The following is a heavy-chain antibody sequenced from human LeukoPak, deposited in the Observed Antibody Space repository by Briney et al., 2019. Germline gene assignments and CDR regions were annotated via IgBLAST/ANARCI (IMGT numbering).Heavy chain of an antibody. CDR2: IKSKTDGGTT. Sequence: WIRQSPGKGLEWVGRIKSKTDGGTTDYAAPVKGRFTISRDDSKNTLYLQMNSLKTEDTAVYYCTTDWRGSYYVADAFDIWGQGTMVTVSS. V-gene: IGHV3-15*01. J-gene: IGHJ3*02. CDR3: TTDWRGSYYVADAFDI. D-gene: IGHD1-26*01.